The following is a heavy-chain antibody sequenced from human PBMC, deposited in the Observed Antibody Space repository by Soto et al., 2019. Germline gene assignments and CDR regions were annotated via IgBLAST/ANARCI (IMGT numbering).Heavy chain of an antibody. CDR1: GYTFTTYG. Sequence: QVQLVQSGAEVKKPGASVKVSCKASGYTFTTYGISWVRQAPGQGLEWMGWISGYNGNTNYAQKFQGRVTMTTDTSTRAAYMELRSLRSADTAVYYCAKGYNYGYGDYWGLGTLVTVSS. V-gene: IGHV1-18*01. D-gene: IGHD5-18*01. J-gene: IGHJ4*02. CDR2: ISGYNGNT. CDR3: AKGYNYGYGDY.